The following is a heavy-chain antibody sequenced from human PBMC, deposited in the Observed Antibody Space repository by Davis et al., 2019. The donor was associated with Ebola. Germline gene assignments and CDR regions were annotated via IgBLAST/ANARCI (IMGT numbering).Heavy chain of an antibody. Sequence: GESLKISCTDSVITFSNYAMSWVRQAPGKGLEWVSATSGSGDSTHHADSVRGRFAISRDNSKNTLYLQMNSLRADDTALYYCARGGGSSWFAYWGQGTLVTVSS. CDR3: ARGGGSSWFAY. V-gene: IGHV3-23*01. CDR1: VITFSNYA. D-gene: IGHD6-13*01. CDR2: TSGSGDST. J-gene: IGHJ5*01.